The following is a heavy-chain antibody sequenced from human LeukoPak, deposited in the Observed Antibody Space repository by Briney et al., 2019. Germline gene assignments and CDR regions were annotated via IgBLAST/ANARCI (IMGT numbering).Heavy chain of an antibody. J-gene: IGHJ4*02. V-gene: IGHV3-7*01. D-gene: IGHD6-13*01. CDR2: IKQDGSEK. CDR1: GFTFSSYW. CDR3: ARDIEYSSWYERGFDY. Sequence: GGSLRLSCAASGFTFSSYWMSWVRQAPGKGLEWVANIKQDGSEKYYVDSVKGRFTISRDNAKNSLYLQMNSLRAEDTAVYYCARDIEYSSWYERGFDYWGPGTLVTVSS.